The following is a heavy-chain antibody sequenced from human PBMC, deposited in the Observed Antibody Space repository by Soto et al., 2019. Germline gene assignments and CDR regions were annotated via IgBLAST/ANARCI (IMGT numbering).Heavy chain of an antibody. CDR3: ARSFHPGVVVTAYFDY. CDR2: IYHSGST. V-gene: IGHV4-30-2*01. D-gene: IGHD2-21*02. J-gene: IGHJ4*02. CDR1: GGSISSGGYS. Sequence: QLQLQESGSGLVKPSQTLSLTCAVSGGSISSGGYSWSWIRQPPGKGLEWIGYIYHSGSTYYNPSLKSRVTISVDRSKNQFSLKLSSVTAADTAVYYCARSFHPGVVVTAYFDYWGQGTLVTVSS.